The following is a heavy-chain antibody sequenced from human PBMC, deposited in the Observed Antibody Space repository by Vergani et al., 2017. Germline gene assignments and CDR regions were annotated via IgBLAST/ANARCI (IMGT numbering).Heavy chain of an antibody. CDR3: ASNGRVIWRGDYTDYYGMDV. J-gene: IGHJ6*02. CDR1: GGSFSGYY. V-gene: IGHV4-34*01. Sequence: QVQLQQWGAGLLKPSETLSLTCAVYGGSFSGYYWSWTRQPPGKGLEWIGEINHSGSTNYNPSLTSRVTISVDTAKNQFCLKLSSVTAADTAVYYCASNGRVIWRGDYTDYYGMDVWGQGTTVTVSS. CDR2: INHSGST. D-gene: IGHD3-3*01.